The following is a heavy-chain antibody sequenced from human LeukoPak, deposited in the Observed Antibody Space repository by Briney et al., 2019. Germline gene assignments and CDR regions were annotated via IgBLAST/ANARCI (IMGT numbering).Heavy chain of an antibody. J-gene: IGHJ3*02. CDR2: MNPNSGNT. D-gene: IGHD4-17*01. CDR1: GYTFTSYD. Sequence: GASVKVSCKASGYTFTSYDINLVRQATGQGLEWMGWMNPNSGNTGYAQKFQGRVTMTRNTSISTAYMELSSLRSEDTAVYYCARLRPVFLRLRHKDAFDIWGQGTMVTVSS. V-gene: IGHV1-8*01. CDR3: ARLRPVFLRLRHKDAFDI.